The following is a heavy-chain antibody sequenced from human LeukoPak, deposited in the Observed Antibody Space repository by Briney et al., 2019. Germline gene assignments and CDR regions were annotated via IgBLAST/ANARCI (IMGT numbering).Heavy chain of an antibody. CDR2: IYYRVST. Sequence: PPETPSLTRTVSRGSTSRYYWRSIPHTPQERLWWSGYIYYRVSTTYNPSLKSRVTISVDTSKHQFSLKLSSVTAADTAVYYCARIPRSMVRGVYRYYYYMDVWGKGTTVTVSS. D-gene: IGHD3-10*01. J-gene: IGHJ6*03. V-gene: IGHV4-59*01. CDR3: ARIPRSMVRGVYRYYYYMDV. CDR1: RGSTSRYY.